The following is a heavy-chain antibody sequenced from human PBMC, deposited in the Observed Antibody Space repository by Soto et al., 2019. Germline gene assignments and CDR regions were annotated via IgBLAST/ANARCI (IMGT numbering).Heavy chain of an antibody. Sequence: PSETLSLTCTVSGGSISSGGYYWSWIRQHPGKGLEWIGYIYYSGSTYYNPSLKSRVTISVDTSKNQFSLKLSSVTAADTAVYYCAKASGKDWYFDLWGRGTLVTVSS. CDR2: IYYSGST. J-gene: IGHJ2*01. D-gene: IGHD1-26*01. CDR3: AKASGKDWYFDL. V-gene: IGHV4-31*03. CDR1: GGSISSGGYY.